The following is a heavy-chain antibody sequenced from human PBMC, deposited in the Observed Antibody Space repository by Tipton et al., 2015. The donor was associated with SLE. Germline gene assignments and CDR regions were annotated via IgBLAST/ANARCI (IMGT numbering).Heavy chain of an antibody. J-gene: IGHJ4*02. CDR1: GGSISSSSYY. V-gene: IGHV4-39*01. CDR3: ARLGYYDSSAGC. D-gene: IGHD3-22*01. CDR2: IYYSGST. Sequence: LRLSCTVSGGSISSSSYYWGWIRQPPGKGLEWIGSIYYSGSTYYNPSLKGRVTMSVDTSKNQFSRNLSSVTAADTAVYYCARLGYYDSSAGCWGQGTLVTVSS.